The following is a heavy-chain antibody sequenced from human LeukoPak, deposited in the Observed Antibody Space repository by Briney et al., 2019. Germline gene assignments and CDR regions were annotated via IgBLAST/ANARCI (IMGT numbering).Heavy chain of an antibody. CDR3: ARTSWFGELDYFDY. V-gene: IGHV3-30*04. J-gene: IGHJ4*02. CDR1: GFTFSSYA. CDR2: ISYDGSNK. Sequence: GRSLRLSCAASGFTFSSYAMHWVPQAPGKGLERVAVISYDGSNKYYADSVKGRFTISRDNSKNTLYLQMNSLRAEDTAVYYCARTSWFGELDYFDYWGQGTLVTVSS. D-gene: IGHD3-10*01.